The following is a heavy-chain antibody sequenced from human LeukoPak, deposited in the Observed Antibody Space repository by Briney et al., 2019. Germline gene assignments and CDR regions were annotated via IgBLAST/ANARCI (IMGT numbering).Heavy chain of an antibody. J-gene: IGHJ6*04. Sequence: GSLRLSCAASGFTFSSYEMNWVRQAPGKGLEWVSYISSSGSTIYYADSVKGRFTISRDNAKNSLYLQMNSLRAEDTAVYYCARVDVLLWFGERILRGYYYGMDVWGKGTTVTVSS. CDR3: ARVDVLLWFGERILRGYYYGMDV. CDR2: ISSSGSTI. D-gene: IGHD3-10*01. CDR1: GFTFSSYE. V-gene: IGHV3-48*03.